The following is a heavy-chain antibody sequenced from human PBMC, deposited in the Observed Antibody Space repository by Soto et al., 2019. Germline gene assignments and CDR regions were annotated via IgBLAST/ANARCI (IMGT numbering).Heavy chain of an antibody. D-gene: IGHD1-26*01. V-gene: IGHV3-33*01. J-gene: IGHJ4*02. CDR1: GFTFSSYG. CDR2: IWYDGSNK. CDR3: ARDGSGSSHYFDY. Sequence: QVQLVESGGGVVQPGRSLRLSCAASGFTFSSYGMHWVRQAPGKGLEWVAVIWYDGSNKYYADSVKGRFTISRDNSKNTLFLKMNSLRAEDTAVYYCARDGSGSSHYFDYWGQGTLVTVSS.